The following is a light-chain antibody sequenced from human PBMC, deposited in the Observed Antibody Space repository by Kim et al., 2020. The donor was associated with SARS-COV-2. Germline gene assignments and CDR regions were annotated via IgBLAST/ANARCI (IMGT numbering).Light chain of an antibody. V-gene: IGLV3-19*01. CDR2: GKN. Sequence: SSELTQDPAVSVALGQTVRITCQGDSLRSYYASWYQQKPGQAPVLVIYGKNNRPSGIPDRFSGSSSGNTASLTITGPQAEDEADYYCNSRDSSGNHVLFG. J-gene: IGLJ2*01. CDR3: NSRDSSGNHVL. CDR1: SLRSYY.